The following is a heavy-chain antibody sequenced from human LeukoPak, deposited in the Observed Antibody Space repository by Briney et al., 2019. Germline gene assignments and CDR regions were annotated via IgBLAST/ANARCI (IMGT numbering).Heavy chain of an antibody. V-gene: IGHV1-69*05. Sequence: SVKVSCKASGGTLSSYAISWVRQAPGQGLEWMGRIIPTFGTANYAQKFQGRVTITTYQSTSTTYMELSSLRSEDTAVYYCARGDFTRLLPHYYYYMDVWGKGATVTVSS. D-gene: IGHD2-15*01. CDR3: ARGDFTRLLPHYYYYMDV. J-gene: IGHJ6*03. CDR2: IIPTFGTA. CDR1: GGTLSSYA.